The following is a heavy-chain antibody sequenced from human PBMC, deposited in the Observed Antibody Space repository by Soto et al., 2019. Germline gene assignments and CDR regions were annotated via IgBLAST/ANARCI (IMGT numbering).Heavy chain of an antibody. V-gene: IGHV1-2*02. D-gene: IGHD2-15*01. CDR2: INPNSGDT. CDR1: GYTFTGYY. CDR3: ADGGVMVAAGTTVYLYEPTDV. Sequence: QVQLVQSGTEVKRPGDSVKVSCKDSGYTFTGYYVHWVRQAPGQGLEWMGWINPNSGDTYLAQRFQGPVTMNRDTCKGRSYMELGGLTSDDTAEYSCADGGVMVAAGTTVYLYEPTDVWGQGTTVTVSS. J-gene: IGHJ6*02.